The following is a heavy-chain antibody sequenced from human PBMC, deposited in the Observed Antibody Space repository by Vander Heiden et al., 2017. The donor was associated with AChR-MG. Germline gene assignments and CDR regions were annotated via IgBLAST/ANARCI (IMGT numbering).Heavy chain of an antibody. CDR2: ISYDGSNK. CDR3: AKDARDDCWRGLGYFQH. J-gene: IGHJ1*01. CDR1: GFAFTSYG. Sequence: QVQLVESGGGVVQPGRSLRLSCAASGFAFTSYGMHWVREAPGKGLEWVAVISYDGSNKYYADSVKGRFTISRDNSKNTLYLQMNSLRAEDTAVYYCAKDARDDCWRGLGYFQHWGQGTLVTVSS. V-gene: IGHV3-30*18. D-gene: IGHD3-3*01.